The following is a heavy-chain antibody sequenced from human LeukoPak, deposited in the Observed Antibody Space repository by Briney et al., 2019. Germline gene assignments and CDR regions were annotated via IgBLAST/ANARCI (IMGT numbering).Heavy chain of an antibody. CDR1: GFTFSDYY. Sequence: PGGSLRLSCAASGFTFSDYYMSWIRQAPGKGLEWVSYISSSGSTIYYADSVKGRFTISRDNAKNSLYLQMNSLRAEDTAVYYCARAGGLLRYFDWLFEAYFDYWGQGTLVTVSS. J-gene: IGHJ4*02. D-gene: IGHD3-9*01. V-gene: IGHV3-11*01. CDR3: ARAGGLLRYFDWLFEAYFDY. CDR2: ISSSGSTI.